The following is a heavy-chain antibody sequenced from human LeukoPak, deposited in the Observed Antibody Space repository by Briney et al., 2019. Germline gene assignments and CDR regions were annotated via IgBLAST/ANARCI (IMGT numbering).Heavy chain of an antibody. CDR1: GGTFSSYA. J-gene: IGHJ6*02. CDR3: ARARSSDYYYYGMDV. CDR2: IIPIFGTA. Sequence: GASVKVSCKASGGTFSSYAISWVRQASGQGLEWMGGIIPIFGTANYAQKFQGRVTITADESTSTAYMELSSLRSEDTAVYYCARARSSDYYYYGMDVWGQGTTVTVSS. V-gene: IGHV1-69*13.